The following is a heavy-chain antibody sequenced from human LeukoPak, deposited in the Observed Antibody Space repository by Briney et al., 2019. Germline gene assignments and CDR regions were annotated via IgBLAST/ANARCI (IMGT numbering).Heavy chain of an antibody. D-gene: IGHD3-10*01. Sequence: PGGSLRLSCAASGYSFSAYSMTWVRQAPGKGLEWVSTISGSGENIYFADSMKGRFTISRDNSKNTLYLQMNSLRAEDTAVYYCARGDPIRGDTQFLFDYWGQGTLVTVSS. V-gene: IGHV3-23*01. J-gene: IGHJ4*02. CDR1: GYSFSAYS. CDR2: ISGSGENI. CDR3: ARGDPIRGDTQFLFDY.